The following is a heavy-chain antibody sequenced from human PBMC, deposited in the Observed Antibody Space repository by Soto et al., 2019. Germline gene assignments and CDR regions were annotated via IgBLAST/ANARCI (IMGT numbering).Heavy chain of an antibody. CDR3: ARGQFSESVTADGYGMDV. D-gene: IGHD2-21*02. J-gene: IGHJ6*02. Sequence: SVKVSCKASGGNFRSEAISWVRQAPGHGLEWMGRIIPMLSTPHYAQKFQGRVTIIADESTTTVNMEMRGLTYEDTAVYYCARGQFSESVTADGYGMDVWGQGTSVTDSS. V-gene: IGHV1-69*13. CDR1: GGNFRSEA. CDR2: IIPMLSTP.